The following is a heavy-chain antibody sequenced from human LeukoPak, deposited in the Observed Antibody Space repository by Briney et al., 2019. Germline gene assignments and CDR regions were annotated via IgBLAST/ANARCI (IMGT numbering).Heavy chain of an antibody. Sequence: SETLSLTCTVSGGSISNYYWNWIRQPPGKGLEWIGYIYYSGTTNYNPSLKSRVTLSVDTSKTQFSLRLSSVTAADTAVYYCAREDSGSYYNYYYFYMDVWGKGTTVTISS. J-gene: IGHJ6*03. CDR1: GGSISNYY. CDR3: AREDSGSYYNYYYFYMDV. CDR2: IYYSGTT. D-gene: IGHD3-10*01. V-gene: IGHV4-59*12.